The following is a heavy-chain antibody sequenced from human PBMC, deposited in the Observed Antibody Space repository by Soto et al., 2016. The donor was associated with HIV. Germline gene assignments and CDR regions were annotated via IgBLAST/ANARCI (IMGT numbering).Heavy chain of an antibody. CDR2: INWNGGRI. J-gene: IGHJ4*02. CDR3: VKDRSSTGYRYLDS. V-gene: IGHV3-9*01. D-gene: IGHD3-22*01. CDR1: GFTFDDYA. Sequence: EVQLVESGGGMEQPGGSLRLSCEVSGFTFDDYAMHWVRQAPGKGLEWVSGINWNGGRIDYVDSVKGRFTISRDNARNSLYLRINNLKIEDTALYFCVKDRSSTGYRYLDSWGQGTLVTVSS.